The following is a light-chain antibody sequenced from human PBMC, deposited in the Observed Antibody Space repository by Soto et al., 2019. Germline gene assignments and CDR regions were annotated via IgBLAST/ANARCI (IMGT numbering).Light chain of an antibody. CDR3: QQRSNWPPEYT. J-gene: IGKJ2*01. V-gene: IGKV3-11*01. Sequence: EIVLTQSPATLSLSPGERATLSCRASQTIRTDLAWYQQKPGQGPRLLIYDASNRATGIPARFSGSGSGTEFTLTISSIEPEDFALYSCQQRSNWPPEYTFGQGTRLELK. CDR2: DAS. CDR1: QTIRTD.